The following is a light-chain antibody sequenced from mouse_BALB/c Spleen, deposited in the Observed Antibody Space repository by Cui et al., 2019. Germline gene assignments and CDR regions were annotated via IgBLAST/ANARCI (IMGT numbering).Light chain of an antibody. CDR3: HQWSSYPPT. V-gene: IGKV4-79*01. CDR2: STS. Sequence: QIVLTQSPAIMSASPGEKVTLTCSASSSVSSSYLYWYQQKPGSSPNLWIYSTSNLASGVPARFSGSGSGTSYSLTISSMEAEDAASYFCHQWSSYPPTFGGGTKLEIK. CDR1: SSVSSSY. J-gene: IGKJ2*01.